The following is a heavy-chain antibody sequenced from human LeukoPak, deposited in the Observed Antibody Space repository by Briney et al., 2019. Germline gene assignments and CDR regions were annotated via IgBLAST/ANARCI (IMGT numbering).Heavy chain of an antibody. CDR1: GFTVSTNY. D-gene: IGHD4-17*01. J-gene: IGHJ2*01. CDR3: AKDSSDYGDFDWYFDL. V-gene: IGHV3-53*01. Sequence: PGGSLRLSCAASGFTVSTNYMSWVRQAPGKGLEWVSVIYSGGNTYYADSVKGRFTISRDNSKNTLYLQMNSLRAEDTAVYYCAKDSSDYGDFDWYFDLWGRGTLVTVSS. CDR2: IYSGGNT.